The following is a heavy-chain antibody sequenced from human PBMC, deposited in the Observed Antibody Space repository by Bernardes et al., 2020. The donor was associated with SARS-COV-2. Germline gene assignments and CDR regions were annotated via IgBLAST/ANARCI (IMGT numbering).Heavy chain of an antibody. V-gene: IGHV3-48*03. J-gene: IGHJ4*02. CDR2: ISTSGTTT. CDR3: ARVVENNSAYYSTPLDS. CDR1: GFTFSNYE. Sequence: GGSLRLSCATSGFTFSNYEMNWVRQAPGKGLEWVSYISTSGTTTHYADSVKGRFTISRDNTKNSLYLQMNSLRDDDTAVYYCARVVENNSAYYSTPLDSWGQGTLVTVSS. D-gene: IGHD3-22*01.